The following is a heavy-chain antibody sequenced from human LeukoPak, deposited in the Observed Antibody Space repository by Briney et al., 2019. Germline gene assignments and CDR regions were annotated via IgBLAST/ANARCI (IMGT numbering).Heavy chain of an antibody. Sequence: PGGSLRLSCAASGFTFSDHYMGWIRQAPGKGLEWVSYISHTGTTMYYADSVKGRFTLSRDNARNSLYLQMNSLRAEDTAVYYCARGHWGLDSWGQGTLVSVSS. D-gene: IGHD7-27*01. CDR2: ISHTGTTM. CDR1: GFTFSDHY. CDR3: ARGHWGLDS. V-gene: IGHV3-11*04. J-gene: IGHJ4*02.